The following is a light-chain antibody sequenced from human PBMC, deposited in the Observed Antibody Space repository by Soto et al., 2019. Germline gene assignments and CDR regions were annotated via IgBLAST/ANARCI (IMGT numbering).Light chain of an antibody. CDR3: AAWDDSLNGPV. CDR1: SSDIGSNV. CDR2: TSD. Sequence: QAVVTQPPSASGTPGQRVTISCSGSSSDIGSNVVNWYRQLPGTAPKLLIYTSDQRPSGVPDRFSGSKSGTSASLAISGLRSEDEADYYCAAWDDSLNGPVFGGGTKVTVL. J-gene: IGLJ3*02. V-gene: IGLV1-44*01.